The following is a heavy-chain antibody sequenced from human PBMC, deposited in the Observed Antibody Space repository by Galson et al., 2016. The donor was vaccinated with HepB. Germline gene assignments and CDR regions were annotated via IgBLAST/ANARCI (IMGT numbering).Heavy chain of an antibody. CDR2: ISAYNGNT. Sequence: SVKVSCKASGYXFTXXXFTXVRQAPGQGLEWMGWISAYNGNTNYAQKLQGRVTMTTDTSTSTVYMELRSLRSDDTAVYYCARGGSQGGMDVWGLGTTVTVSS. CDR3: ARGGSQGGMDV. V-gene: IGHV1-18*01. J-gene: IGHJ6*02. CDR1: GYXFTXXX. D-gene: IGHD1-26*01.